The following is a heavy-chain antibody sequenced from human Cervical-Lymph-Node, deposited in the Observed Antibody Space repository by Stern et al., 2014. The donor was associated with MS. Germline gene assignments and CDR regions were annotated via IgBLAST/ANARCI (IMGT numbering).Heavy chain of an antibody. J-gene: IGHJ5*02. D-gene: IGHD2-21*01. Sequence: QVQLVQSGSEWKKPGASAKVSCKASGYDFRRYAMNWVRQAPGQGLEWMGWINSATGDPLYAQGFAGRFVFSLDTSVRTAYLQIVSLRTEDTAIYYCTSRGAGEFGVSPTGSWGQGTLVTVSS. CDR3: TSRGAGEFGVSPTGS. CDR2: INSATGDP. CDR1: GYDFRRYA. V-gene: IGHV7-4-1*01.